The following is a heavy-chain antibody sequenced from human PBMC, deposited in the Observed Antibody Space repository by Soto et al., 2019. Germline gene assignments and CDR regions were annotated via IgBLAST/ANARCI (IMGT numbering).Heavy chain of an antibody. Sequence: EVQLVEAGGGLVKPGGSLRLSCAASGFTFSNAWMSWGRQAPGKGLEWVGRIKSKTDGGTTDYAAPGKGRVTISRDDSKNTLYLQMNSLKNEDTAVYYCTKGGTVTFSGPLGGHYWGQGTLVTVSS. CDR3: TKGGTVTFSGPLGGHY. D-gene: IGHD4-17*01. V-gene: IGHV3-15*01. CDR2: IKSKTDGGTT. CDR1: GFTFSNAW. J-gene: IGHJ4*02.